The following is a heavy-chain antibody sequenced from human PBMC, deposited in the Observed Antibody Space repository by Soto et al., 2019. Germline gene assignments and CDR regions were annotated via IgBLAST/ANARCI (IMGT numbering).Heavy chain of an antibody. Sequence: SEILSLTCAVSGGSISSGGYSWSWIRQPPGKGLEWIGYIYHSGSTYYNPSLKSRVTISVDRSKNQFSLKLSSVTAADTAVYYCARAAYYYGSGSYWYFDYWGPGTLVTVSS. CDR1: GGSISSGGYS. J-gene: IGHJ4*02. D-gene: IGHD3-10*01. CDR2: IYHSGST. CDR3: ARAAYYYGSGSYWYFDY. V-gene: IGHV4-30-2*01.